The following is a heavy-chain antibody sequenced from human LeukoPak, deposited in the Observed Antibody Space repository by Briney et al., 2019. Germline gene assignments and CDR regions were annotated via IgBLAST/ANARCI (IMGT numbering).Heavy chain of an antibody. CDR3: ARDRRYDILTGYYKRGDFTDY. Sequence: PGRSLRLSCAVSGFTFSTYGMHWVRQAPGKGLDWVALIWYDGGNKYYADSVKGRFTISRDNSKNTLYLQMNSLRAEDTAVYYCARDRRYDILTGYYKRGDFTDYWGQGTLVTVSS. CDR2: IWYDGGNK. CDR1: GFTFSTYG. V-gene: IGHV3-33*01. D-gene: IGHD3-9*01. J-gene: IGHJ4*02.